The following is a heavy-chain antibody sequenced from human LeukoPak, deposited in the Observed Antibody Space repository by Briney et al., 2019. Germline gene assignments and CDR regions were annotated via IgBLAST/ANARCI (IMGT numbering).Heavy chain of an antibody. CDR3: ARRPRGYFDY. CDR2: IYYIGNT. J-gene: IGHJ4*02. D-gene: IGHD1-26*01. CDR1: GASISTSSYY. Sequence: SETLSLTCTVSGASISTSSYYWAWIRQPPGKGLEWIGTIYYIGNTFYSPSLKSRVTISVDTSRNQFSLKLNSVTAADTAVYYCARRPRGYFDYWGQGTLVTVSS. V-gene: IGHV4-39*01.